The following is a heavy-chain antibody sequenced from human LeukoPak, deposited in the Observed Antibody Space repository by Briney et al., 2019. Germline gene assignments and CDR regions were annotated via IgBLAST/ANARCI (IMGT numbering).Heavy chain of an antibody. V-gene: IGHV4-38-2*02. J-gene: IGHJ4*02. CDR1: GYSISSGYY. Sequence: SETLSLTCTVSGYSISSGYYWGWIRQPPGKGLEWIGSIYHSGSTYYNPSLKSRVTISVDTFKNQFFLKLSSVTAADTAVYYCARELGYCSGGSCYQFDYWGQGTLVTVSS. CDR3: ARELGYCSGGSCYQFDY. CDR2: IYHSGST. D-gene: IGHD2-15*01.